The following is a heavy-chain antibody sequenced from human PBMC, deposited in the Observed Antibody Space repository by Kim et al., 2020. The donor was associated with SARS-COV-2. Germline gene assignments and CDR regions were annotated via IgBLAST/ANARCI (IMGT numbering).Heavy chain of an antibody. CDR1: GFIFHEYT. V-gene: IGHV3-43*01. CDR2: ITWDGGST. D-gene: IGHD3-3*02. CDR3: AKEKSRIWDY. Sequence: GGSLRLSCAASGFIFHEYTMHWVRQVPGKGLEWFALITWDGGSTFYADSVKDRFTISRDNSEKSLYMQMNSLTIEDSAFYYCAKEKSRIWDYWGQGTLVTVSS. J-gene: IGHJ4*02.